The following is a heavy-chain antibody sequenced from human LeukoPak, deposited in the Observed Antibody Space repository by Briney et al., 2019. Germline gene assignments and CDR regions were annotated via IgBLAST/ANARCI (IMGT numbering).Heavy chain of an antibody. V-gene: IGHV3-30*18. CDR1: GFRFSSYG. J-gene: IGHJ5*02. CDR3: GKGPGYSVYDNLPHH. Sequence: GGSLRLSCAASGFRFSSYGMHWVRQAPGKGLEWVAVISDDGIKIYYGDSVKGRFTISRDNSKNTLNLQMDSLRADDAAVYYCGKGPGYSVYDNLPHHWGQGTLVTVSS. CDR2: ISDDGIKI. D-gene: IGHD5/OR15-5a*01.